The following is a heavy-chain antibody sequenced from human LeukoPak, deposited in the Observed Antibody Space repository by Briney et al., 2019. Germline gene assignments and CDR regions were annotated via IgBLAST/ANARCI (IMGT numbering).Heavy chain of an antibody. D-gene: IGHD3-3*01. J-gene: IGHJ6*02. CDR2: IKQDGSEK. CDR1: GFTFSSYW. V-gene: IGHV3-7*01. Sequence: PGGSLRLSCAASGFTFSSYWMSWVRQAPGKGLEWVANIKQDGSEKYYVDSVKGRFTISRDNAKNSLYLQMNSLRAEDTAVYYCARDPTFWSGYYPLHLGMDVWGQGTTVTVSS. CDR3: ARDPTFWSGYYPLHLGMDV.